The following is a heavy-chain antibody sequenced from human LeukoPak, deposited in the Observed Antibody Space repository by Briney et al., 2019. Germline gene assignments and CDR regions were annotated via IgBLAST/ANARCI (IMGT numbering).Heavy chain of an antibody. Sequence: SETLSLTCAVYGGSFSGYYWSWIRQPPGKGLEWIGEINHSGSTNYNPSLKSRVTISVDTSKNQFSLKLSSVTAADTAVYYCARTLNVFDIWGQGTMVTVSS. D-gene: IGHD2-2*01. V-gene: IGHV4-34*01. CDR1: GGSFSGYY. CDR3: ARTLNVFDI. J-gene: IGHJ3*02. CDR2: INHSGST.